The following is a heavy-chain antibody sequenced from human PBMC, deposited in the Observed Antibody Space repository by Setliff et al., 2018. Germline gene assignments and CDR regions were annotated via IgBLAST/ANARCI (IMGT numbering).Heavy chain of an antibody. D-gene: IGHD4-17*01. V-gene: IGHV3-30*02. J-gene: IGHJ1*01. Sequence: PGGSLRLSCAASGFTFSSYGMHWVRQAPGKGLEWVAFIRYDGSNKYYADSVKGRFTISRDNSKNTLYLQMNSLRAEDTAVYYCAKTVTTVTTFAEYLQHWGGGTRVNVS. CDR1: GFTFSSYG. CDR2: IRYDGSNK. CDR3: AKTVTTVTTFAEYLQH.